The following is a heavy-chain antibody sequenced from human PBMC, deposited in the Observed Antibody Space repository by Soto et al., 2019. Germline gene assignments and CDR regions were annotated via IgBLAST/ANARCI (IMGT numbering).Heavy chain of an antibody. J-gene: IGHJ6*02. D-gene: IGHD3-10*01. CDR2: ISYDGSNK. CDR3: ARAHFGSGSYYSWDYYYYYGMDV. CDR1: GFTFSSYA. Sequence: GGSLRLSCAASGFTFSSYAMHWVRQAPGKGLEWVAVISYDGSNKYYADSVKGRFTISRDNSKNTLYLQMNSLRAEDTAVYYCARAHFGSGSYYSWDYYYYYGMDVWGQGTTVTVSS. V-gene: IGHV3-30-3*01.